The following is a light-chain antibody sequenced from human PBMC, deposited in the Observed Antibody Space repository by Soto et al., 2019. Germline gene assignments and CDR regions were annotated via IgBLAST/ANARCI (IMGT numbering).Light chain of an antibody. CDR1: SSNIGSNY. Sequence: QSVLTQPPSASGTPGQRVTISCSGSSSNIGSNYVYWYQQLPGTAPKLLIYSSNQRPSGVPDRFSGSKSGTSASLAISGLRSEDEADYYCAAWDDSPVVFGGGTKLTVL. J-gene: IGLJ2*01. V-gene: IGLV1-47*02. CDR2: SSN. CDR3: AAWDDSPVV.